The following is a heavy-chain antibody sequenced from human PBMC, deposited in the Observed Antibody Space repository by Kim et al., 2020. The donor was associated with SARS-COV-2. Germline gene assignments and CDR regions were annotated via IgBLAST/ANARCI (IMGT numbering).Heavy chain of an antibody. J-gene: IGHJ4*02. CDR3: AKGDCSSTCCYTTDS. CDR1: GFTFNSYA. CDR2: ISGSGDST. Sequence: GGSLRLSCAASGFTFNSYAMSWVRQAPGKGLEWVSTISGSGDSTYYADSVKGRFTICRDNSKNTLCLQMNSLRGDDTAVYYCAKGDCSSTCCYTTDSWGRGTLVTVSS. V-gene: IGHV3-23*01. D-gene: IGHD2-2*02.